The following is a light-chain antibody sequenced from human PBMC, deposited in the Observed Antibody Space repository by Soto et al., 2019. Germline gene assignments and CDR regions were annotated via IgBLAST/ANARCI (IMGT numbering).Light chain of an antibody. CDR1: SGHSSYA. CDR3: QTWDTGLRVV. Sequence: QSVLTQSPSASASLGASVKLTCTLSSGHSSYAIAWHQQQPEKGPRYLMKLNIDGSHSKGDGIPDRFSGSSSGAERYLTISRLQSEDEADYYCQTWDTGLRVVFGGGTKLTVL. CDR2: LNIDGSH. V-gene: IGLV4-69*01. J-gene: IGLJ2*01.